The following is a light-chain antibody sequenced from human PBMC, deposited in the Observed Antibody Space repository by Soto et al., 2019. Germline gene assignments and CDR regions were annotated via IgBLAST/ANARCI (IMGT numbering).Light chain of an antibody. CDR3: QQYDSSPMWT. CDR1: QSISSYY. V-gene: IGKV3-20*01. J-gene: IGKJ1*01. Sequence: VLTQSPGTLSLSPGERATLSCRASQSISSYYISWYQQKPGQAPRLLIYGASSRATGIPDRFSGSGSGTDFILTISRLEPEDFAVYYCQQYDSSPMWTFGQGTKVEFK. CDR2: GAS.